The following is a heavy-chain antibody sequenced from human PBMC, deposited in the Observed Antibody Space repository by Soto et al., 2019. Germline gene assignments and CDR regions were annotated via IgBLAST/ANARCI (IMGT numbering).Heavy chain of an antibody. Sequence: EVQLVESGGGLVQPGGSLRLSCAASGFTFSSYWMSWVRQAPGKGLEWVANIKQDGSEKYYVDSVKGRFTISRDNAKKSLYRQMNSLRAEETAVYYCARVPGSYYDILTGYYIGGAFDIWGQGTMVTVSS. CDR3: ARVPGSYYDILTGYYIGGAFDI. D-gene: IGHD3-9*01. J-gene: IGHJ3*02. CDR2: IKQDGSEK. V-gene: IGHV3-7*05. CDR1: GFTFSSYW.